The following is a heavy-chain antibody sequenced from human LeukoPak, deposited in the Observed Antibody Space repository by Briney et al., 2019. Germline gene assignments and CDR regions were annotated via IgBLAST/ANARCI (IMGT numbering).Heavy chain of an antibody. J-gene: IGHJ4*02. V-gene: IGHV3-64*01. CDR1: GFTFSSYA. CDR2: ISRNGGST. CDR3: ARDVYGDSTGGFDY. Sequence: PGGSLSLSCAAAGFTFSSYAMHWVRQAPGKGLEYVSAISRNGGSTFYANSVKGRFTISRDNSKNTLYLQMGSLRAEDMAVYYCARDVYGDSTGGFDYWGQGTLVTVSS. D-gene: IGHD4-17*01.